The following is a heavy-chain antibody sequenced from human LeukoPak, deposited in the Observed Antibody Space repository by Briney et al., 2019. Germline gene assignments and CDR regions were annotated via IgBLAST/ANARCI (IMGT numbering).Heavy chain of an antibody. CDR3: ARGSTDIAFDI. J-gene: IGHJ3*02. D-gene: IGHD2-15*01. CDR2: INHSGST. V-gene: IGHV4-34*01. Sequence: SETLSLTCAVYGGSFSGYYWSWIRQPPGKGLEWIGEINHSGSTNYNLSLKSRVTISVDTSKNQFSLKLSSVTAADTAVYYCARGSTDIAFDIWGQGTMVTVSS. CDR1: GGSFSGYY.